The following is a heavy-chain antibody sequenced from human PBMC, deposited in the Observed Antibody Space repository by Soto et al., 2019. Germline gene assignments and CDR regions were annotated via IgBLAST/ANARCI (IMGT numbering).Heavy chain of an antibody. J-gene: IGHJ4*02. V-gene: IGHV4-30-2*01. CDR2: IYHSGST. Sequence: SETLSLTCAVSGGSISSGGYSWSWIRQPPGKGLEWIGYIYHSGSTYYNPSLRSRVTISVDRSKNQFSLKLSSVTAADTAVYYCARDLEGTFDYWGPGTLVT. CDR3: ARDLEGTFDY. D-gene: IGHD1-7*01. CDR1: GGSISSGGYS.